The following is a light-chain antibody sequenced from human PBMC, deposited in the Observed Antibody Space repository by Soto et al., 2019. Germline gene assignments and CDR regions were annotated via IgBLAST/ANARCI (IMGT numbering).Light chain of an antibody. CDR2: DNN. CDR3: SSYTSSSTFYV. CDR1: SSNIGNNY. J-gene: IGLJ1*01. Sequence: QSVLTQPPSVSAAPGQKVTISCSGSSSNIGNNYVSWYQQLPGTAPKLLIYDNNKRPSGIPDRFSGSKSGTSGTLDITGLQTGDEADYYCSSYTSSSTFYVFGTGTKVTVL. V-gene: IGLV1-51*01.